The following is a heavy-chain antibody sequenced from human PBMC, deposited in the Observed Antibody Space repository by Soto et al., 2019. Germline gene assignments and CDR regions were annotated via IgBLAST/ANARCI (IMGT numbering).Heavy chain of an antibody. J-gene: IGHJ4*02. CDR2: IYYGGST. V-gene: IGHV4-39*07. D-gene: IGHD5-12*01. Sequence: LETLSLTCTVSSAPVSSSTYTWGWIRQPPGKGLEWIGSIYYGGSTYYNPSLKSRVTMSVDRSKNQFSLKLSSVTAADTAVYYCARSDSGYDFFDYWGQGTLVTVSS. CDR3: ARSDSGYDFFDY. CDR1: SAPVSSSTYT.